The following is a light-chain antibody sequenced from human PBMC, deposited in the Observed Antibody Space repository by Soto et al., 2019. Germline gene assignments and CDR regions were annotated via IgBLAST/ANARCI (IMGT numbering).Light chain of an antibody. Sequence: DIQLTQSPSSLSASVTDRVTITCRASQAINNNLNWYQQKLGKAPELLIYRASTLQSGVPSRFSGSGSGTDFTLTISSLEHEDFGTYYCQQSYSTPNTFGQGTKVEIK. CDR3: QQSYSTPNT. CDR1: QAINNN. J-gene: IGKJ2*01. CDR2: RAS. V-gene: IGKV1-39*01.